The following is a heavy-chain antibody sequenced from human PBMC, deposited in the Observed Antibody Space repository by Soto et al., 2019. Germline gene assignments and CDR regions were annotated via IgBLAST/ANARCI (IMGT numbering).Heavy chain of an antibody. D-gene: IGHD3-22*01. CDR3: ARGPPSYYDSSGYYKYFDY. V-gene: IGHV1-18*01. CDR2: ISAYNGNT. CDR1: GYTFTSYG. Sequence: ASVKVSCKASGYTFTSYGIRWVRQAPGQGLEWMGWISAYNGNTNYAQKLQGRVTMTTDTSTSTAYMELRSLRSDDTAVYYCARGPPSYYDSSGYYKYFDYWGQGTLVTVSS. J-gene: IGHJ4*02.